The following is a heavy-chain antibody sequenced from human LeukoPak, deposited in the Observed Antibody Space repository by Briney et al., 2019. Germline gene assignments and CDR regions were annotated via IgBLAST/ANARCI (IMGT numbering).Heavy chain of an antibody. J-gene: IGHJ6*03. CDR2: IIPIFGTA. CDR3: ASGGYYYDYYYYMDV. Sequence: ASVKVSCKASGGTFSSYAISWVRQAPGQGLECMGGIIPIFGTANYAQKFQGRVTITADESTSTAYMELSSLRSEDTAVYYCASGGYYYDYYYYMDVWGKGTTVTISS. V-gene: IGHV1-69*13. CDR1: GGTFSSYA. D-gene: IGHD3-22*01.